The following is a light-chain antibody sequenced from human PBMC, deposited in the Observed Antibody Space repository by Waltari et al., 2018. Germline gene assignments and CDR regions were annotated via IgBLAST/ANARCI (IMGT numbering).Light chain of an antibody. V-gene: IGKV1-5*03. CDR1: QSMPRW. CDR2: KAS. Sequence: DIQMTQSPSTLSASVGDRVTITCRASQSMPRWLAWYQQKPGKAPKPLIYKASILESGVPSRFSGGESGTEFTLTISSVQPYDFATDYCQHYDSYSATFGGGTKVEIK. CDR3: QHYDSYSAT. J-gene: IGKJ4*02.